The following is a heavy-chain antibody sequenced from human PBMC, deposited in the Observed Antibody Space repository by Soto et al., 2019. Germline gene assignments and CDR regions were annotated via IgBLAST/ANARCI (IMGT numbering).Heavy chain of an antibody. CDR3: AREGRYYGSGSSWFDP. V-gene: IGHV4-30-2*01. CDR2: IYHSGST. Sequence: SETLSLTCAVSGGSISSGGYSWSWIRQPPGKGLEWIGYIYHSGSTYYNPSLKSRVTISVDRSKNQFSLKLSSVTAADTAVYYCAREGRYYGSGSSWFDPWGQGTLVTVSS. D-gene: IGHD3-10*01. J-gene: IGHJ5*02. CDR1: GGSISSGGYS.